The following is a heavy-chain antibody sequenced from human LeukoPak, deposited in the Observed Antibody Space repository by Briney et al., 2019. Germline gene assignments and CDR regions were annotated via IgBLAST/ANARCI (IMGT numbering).Heavy chain of an antibody. J-gene: IGHJ4*02. Sequence: GGSLRLSCAASGFTFSSYEMNWVRQAPGKGLEWVSYISSSGSTIYYADSVKGRFTISRDNAKNSLYLQMNSLRAEDTAVYYCARSGREHSGYYYVPFDYWGQGTLVTVSS. CDR1: GFTFSSYE. D-gene: IGHD3-22*01. CDR3: ARSGREHSGYYYVPFDY. V-gene: IGHV3-48*03. CDR2: ISSSGSTI.